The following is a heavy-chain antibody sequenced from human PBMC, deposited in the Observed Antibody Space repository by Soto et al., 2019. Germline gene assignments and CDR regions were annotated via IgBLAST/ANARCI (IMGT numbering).Heavy chain of an antibody. CDR2: IHYSGRT. V-gene: IGHV4-59*01. CDR1: RGSISSYY. Sequence: QVQLQESGPGLVKPSETLSLTCTVSRGSISSYYWSWIRQPPGKGLEWIGYIHYSGRTNYNPSLNSGMIISIDTSKNQFSLKPSSVTAADTAVYYCARRTREDDAFDRWGHGTMVTVSS. J-gene: IGHJ3*01. D-gene: IGHD1-7*01. CDR3: ARRTREDDAFDR.